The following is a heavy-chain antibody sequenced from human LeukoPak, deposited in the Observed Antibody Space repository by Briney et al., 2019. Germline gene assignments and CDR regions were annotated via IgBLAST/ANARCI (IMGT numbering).Heavy chain of an antibody. CDR1: GFTFTSPA. Sequence: GTSVKVSCKASGFTFTSPAMQWVRQARGQRLEWIGWIVVGSGNTNYAQKFQERVTITRDMSTSTAYMELSSLRSEDTAVYYCAAAPDHPHYYGMDVWGQGTTVTVSS. CDR3: AAAPDHPHYYGMDV. D-gene: IGHD1-14*01. CDR2: IVVGSGNT. V-gene: IGHV1-58*02. J-gene: IGHJ6*02.